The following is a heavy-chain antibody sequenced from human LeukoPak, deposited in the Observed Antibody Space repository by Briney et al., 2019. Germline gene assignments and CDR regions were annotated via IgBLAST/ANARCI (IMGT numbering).Heavy chain of an antibody. CDR2: IKLDGSEK. D-gene: IGHD2-8*01. Sequence: PGGSLRLSCVASGFTFSNHWMNGVRQGPGTGLEWVANIKLDGSEKNYVDPVKGRFTISRDNDKNSLHLQMNSLRVEDTAVYYCARGLSNGDSRYNWFGPWGQGTLVTVSS. J-gene: IGHJ5*02. CDR3: ARGLSNGDSRYNWFGP. V-gene: IGHV3-7*04. CDR1: GFTFSNHW.